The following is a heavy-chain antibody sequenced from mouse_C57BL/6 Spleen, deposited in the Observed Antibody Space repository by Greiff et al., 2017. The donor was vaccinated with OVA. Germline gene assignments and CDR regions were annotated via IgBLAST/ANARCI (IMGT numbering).Heavy chain of an antibody. J-gene: IGHJ3*01. CDR1: GYTFTSYW. CDR3: ARSGYDYPWFAY. V-gene: IGHV1-52*01. D-gene: IGHD2-4*01. CDR2: IDPSDSET. Sequence: QVQLQQSGAELVRPGSSVKLSCKASGYTFTSYWMHWVKQRPIQGLEWIGNIDPSDSETHYNQKFKDKATLTVDKSSSTAYMQLSSLTSEDSAVYYCARSGYDYPWFAYWGQGTLVTVSA.